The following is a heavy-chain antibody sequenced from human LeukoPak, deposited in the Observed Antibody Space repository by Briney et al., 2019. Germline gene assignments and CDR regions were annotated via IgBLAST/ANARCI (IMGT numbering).Heavy chain of an antibody. CDR1: GDSISSGAYY. J-gene: IGHJ4*02. CDR3: VRDVSQRRHFDY. D-gene: IGHD1-1*01. CDR2: FYGSGSA. V-gene: IGHV4-30-2*01. Sequence: SETLSLTCTVSGDSISSGAYYWSWIRQPPGKGLEWIGYFYGSGSASYNPSLKSRVTISVDRSNNQFSLKMSSVTAVDTAVYYCVRDVSQRRHFDYWGQGTLVTVSS.